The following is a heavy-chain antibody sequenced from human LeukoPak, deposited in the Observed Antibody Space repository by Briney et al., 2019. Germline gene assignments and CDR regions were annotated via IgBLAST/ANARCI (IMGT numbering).Heavy chain of an antibody. V-gene: IGHV4-4*07. CDR1: GGSLSSYY. CDR3: ARVQLPDITGAFDI. D-gene: IGHD3-3*01. Sequence: SETLSLNCTVSGGSLSSYYWSWIRQPAGEGLEWIGRISPSGTTNYNPSLKSRVTMSLDTSKSQISLKLTSVTAADTAVYYCARVQLPDITGAFDIWGQGTMVTVSS. CDR2: ISPSGTT. J-gene: IGHJ3*02.